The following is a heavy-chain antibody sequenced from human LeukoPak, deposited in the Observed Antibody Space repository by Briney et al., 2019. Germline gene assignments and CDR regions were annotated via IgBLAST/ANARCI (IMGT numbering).Heavy chain of an antibody. CDR1: GYTFTSYH. CDR3: AADQLVDGA. CDR2: LNPSGGST. Sequence: ASVKVPCKASGYTFTSYHMHWVRQAPGQGLEWMGILNPSGGSTNYAQKFRGRVTITRDMSTSTAYMSLSSLRSEDTAVYYCAADQLVDGAWGQGTLVTVSS. J-gene: IGHJ5*02. V-gene: IGHV1-46*01. D-gene: IGHD2-15*01.